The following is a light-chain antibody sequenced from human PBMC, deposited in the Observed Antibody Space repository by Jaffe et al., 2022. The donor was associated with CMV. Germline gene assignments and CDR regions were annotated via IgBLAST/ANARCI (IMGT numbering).Light chain of an antibody. J-gene: IGKJ1*01. Sequence: DVVMTQSPPSLPVTLGQPASISCRSSQSLVHSDGNTYLDWFQERPGQSPRRLIYQVSKRDSGVPDRFSGIGSGTDFTLKISRVEAEDVGVYYCMQGTHWPPWTFGQGTKVDI. V-gene: IGKV2-30*02. CDR2: QVS. CDR1: QSLVHSDGNTY. CDR3: MQGTHWPPWT.